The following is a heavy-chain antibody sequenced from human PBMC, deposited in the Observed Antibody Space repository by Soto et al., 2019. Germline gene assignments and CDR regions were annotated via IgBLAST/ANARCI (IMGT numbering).Heavy chain of an antibody. V-gene: IGHV3-7*01. CDR3: ARAGYYDSSGYYYVWLSSFDI. J-gene: IGHJ3*02. CDR1: GLTFSSYW. CDR2: IKQDGSEK. D-gene: IGHD3-22*01. Sequence: PGGSLRLSCESSGLTFSSYWISWVRQAPGKGLEWVANIKQDGSEKYYVDSVKGRFTISRDNAKNSLYLQMNSLRAEDTAVYYCARAGYYDSSGYYYVWLSSFDIWGQGTMVTVSS.